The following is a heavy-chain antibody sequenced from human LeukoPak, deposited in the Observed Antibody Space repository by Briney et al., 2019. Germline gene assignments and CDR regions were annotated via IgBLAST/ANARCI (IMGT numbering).Heavy chain of an antibody. D-gene: IGHD6-19*01. CDR3: ARSPYSSGWTIFDY. CDR1: GHTFTSYA. J-gene: IGHJ4*02. Sequence: ASVKVSCKASGHTFTSYAMNWVRQAPGQGLEWMGWINTNTGNPTYAQGFTGRFVFSLDTSVSTAYLQISSLKAEDTAVYYCARSPYSSGWTIFDYWGQGTLVTVSS. V-gene: IGHV7-4-1*02. CDR2: INTNTGNP.